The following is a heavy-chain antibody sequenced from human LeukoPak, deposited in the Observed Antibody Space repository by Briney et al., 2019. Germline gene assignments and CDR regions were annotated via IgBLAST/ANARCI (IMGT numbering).Heavy chain of an antibody. D-gene: IGHD3-9*01. Sequence: SGTLSLTCTVSGGSISSGGYYWSWIRQHPGKGLEWIGYIYYSGSTYYNPSLKSRVTISVDTSKNQFSLKLSSVTAADTAVYYCARSTNYDILTGRRYYYYGMDVWGQGTTVTVSS. J-gene: IGHJ6*02. V-gene: IGHV4-31*03. CDR2: IYYSGST. CDR1: GGSISSGGYY. CDR3: ARSTNYDILTGRRYYYYGMDV.